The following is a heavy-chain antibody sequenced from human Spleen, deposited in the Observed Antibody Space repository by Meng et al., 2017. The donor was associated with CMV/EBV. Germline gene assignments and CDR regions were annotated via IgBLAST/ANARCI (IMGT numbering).Heavy chain of an antibody. CDR2: INWDGTSA. CDR3: AKVGNIWGAAGLFFDY. CDR1: GFRIDDYT. J-gene: IGHJ4*02. Sequence: GFRIDDYTMNWVRQAPGKGLEWVCLINWDGTSAYYADSVRGRFTISRDNSKNSLYLQMNSLKTEDTALYFCAKVGNIWGAAGLFFDYWGRGTLVTVSS. D-gene: IGHD6-25*01. V-gene: IGHV3-43*01.